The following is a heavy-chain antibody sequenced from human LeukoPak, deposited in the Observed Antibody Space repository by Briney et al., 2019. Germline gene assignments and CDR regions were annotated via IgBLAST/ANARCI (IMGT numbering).Heavy chain of an antibody. Sequence: SVKVSCKASGGTFSSYAISWVRQAPGQGLEWMGRIIPTFGIANYAQKFQGRVTITADKSTSTAYMELSSLRSEDTAVYYCARDLCSSTSCPHRNWYFDLWGRGTLVTVSS. CDR1: GGTFSSYA. D-gene: IGHD2-2*01. CDR2: IIPTFGIA. V-gene: IGHV1-69*04. J-gene: IGHJ2*01. CDR3: ARDLCSSTSCPHRNWYFDL.